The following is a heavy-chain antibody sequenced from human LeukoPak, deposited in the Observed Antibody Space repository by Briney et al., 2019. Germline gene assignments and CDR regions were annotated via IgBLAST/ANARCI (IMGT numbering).Heavy chain of an antibody. CDR3: AIVSFGIGARY. CDR1: GFTFSSYA. Sequence: GGSLRLSCAASGFTFSSYAMSWVHQAPGKGLEWVSAISGSGDSTYYADSVKGRFTISRDNPKNTLYLQLNSLRGEDTAVYYCAIVSFGIGARYWGQGTLVTVSS. J-gene: IGHJ4*02. D-gene: IGHD6-6*01. V-gene: IGHV3-23*01. CDR2: ISGSGDST.